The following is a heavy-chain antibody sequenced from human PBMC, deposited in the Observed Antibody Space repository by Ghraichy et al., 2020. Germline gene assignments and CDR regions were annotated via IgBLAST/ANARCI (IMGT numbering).Heavy chain of an antibody. CDR3: ARVGPPRAYDFWSGYFYYYYMDV. J-gene: IGHJ6*03. D-gene: IGHD3-3*01. CDR1: GGSISSYY. CDR2: MYYSGST. Sequence: SETLSLTCTVSGGSISSYYWSWIRQPPGKGLEWIGYMYYSGSTNYNPSLKSRVTISVDTSKNQFSLKLSSVTAADTAVYYCARVGPPRAYDFWSGYFYYYYMDVWGKGTTVTVSS. V-gene: IGHV4-59*01.